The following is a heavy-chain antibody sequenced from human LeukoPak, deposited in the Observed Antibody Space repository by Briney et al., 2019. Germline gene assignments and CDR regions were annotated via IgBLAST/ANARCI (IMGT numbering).Heavy chain of an antibody. D-gene: IGHD3-22*01. CDR2: INPSGGST. CDR1: GYTFTSYY. J-gene: IGHJ4*02. V-gene: IGHV1-46*01. CDR3: AAERWGYYYDS. Sequence: ASVKVSCKASGYTFTSYYMHWVRQAPGQGLEWMGIINPSGGSTSYAQKFQGRVTMTRDTSTSTVYMELSSLRSEDTAVYHCAAERWGYYYDSWGQGTLVTVSS.